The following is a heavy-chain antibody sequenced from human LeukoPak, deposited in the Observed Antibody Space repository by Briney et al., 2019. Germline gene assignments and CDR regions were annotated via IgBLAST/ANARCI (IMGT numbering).Heavy chain of an antibody. Sequence: PGGSLRLSCAASGFTVSTNYMSWARQAPGKGLEWVSVVYSDGKICHADAVKGRFTISRDNSKNTLYLQMNSLRAEDTAVYYCAKDCYYDSSGSFDYWGQGTLVTVSS. CDR1: GFTVSTNY. CDR2: VYSDGKI. D-gene: IGHD3-22*01. CDR3: AKDCYYDSSGSFDY. J-gene: IGHJ4*02. V-gene: IGHV3-53*01.